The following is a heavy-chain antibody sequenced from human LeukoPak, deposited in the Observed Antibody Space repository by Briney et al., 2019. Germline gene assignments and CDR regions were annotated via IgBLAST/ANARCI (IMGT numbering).Heavy chain of an antibody. D-gene: IGHD6-19*01. CDR3: ASSGWYSGVVDY. V-gene: IGHV4-39*07. J-gene: IGHJ4*02. CDR1: GGSISSSSYY. CDR2: IYYSGST. Sequence: PSETLSLTCTVSGGSISSSSYYWGWIRQPPGKGLEWIGSIYYSGSTYYNPSLKSRVTISVDTSKNQFSLKLSSVTAADTAVYYCASSGWYSGVVDYWGQGTLVTVSS.